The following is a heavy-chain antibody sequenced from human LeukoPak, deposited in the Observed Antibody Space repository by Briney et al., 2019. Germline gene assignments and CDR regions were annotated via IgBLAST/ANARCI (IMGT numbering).Heavy chain of an antibody. Sequence: PGGSLRLSCAASGFTFDDYGLSWVRQVPGKGLEWVSGLNWNGASTGYADSVKGRFTISRDNAKNSLYLQMNSLRAEDTAVYYCASWGRGATSHPNADYWGQGTLVTVSS. CDR2: LNWNGAST. D-gene: IGHD3-16*01. J-gene: IGHJ4*02. V-gene: IGHV3-20*04. CDR3: ASWGRGATSHPNADY. CDR1: GFTFDDYG.